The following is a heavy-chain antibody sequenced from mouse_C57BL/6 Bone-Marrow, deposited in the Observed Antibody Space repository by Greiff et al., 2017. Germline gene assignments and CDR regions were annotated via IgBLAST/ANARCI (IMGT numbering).Heavy chain of an antibody. CDR3: ARHGYYAMDY. CDR1: GYTFTSYW. V-gene: IGHV1-50*01. J-gene: IGHJ4*01. CDR2: IDPSDSYT. Sequence: QVHVKQPGAELVKPGASVTLSCKASGYTFTSYWMQWVKQRPGQGLEWIGEIDPSDSYTNYNQKFKGKATLTVDTSSSTAYMQLSSLTSEDSAVYYCARHGYYAMDYWGQGTSVTVSS.